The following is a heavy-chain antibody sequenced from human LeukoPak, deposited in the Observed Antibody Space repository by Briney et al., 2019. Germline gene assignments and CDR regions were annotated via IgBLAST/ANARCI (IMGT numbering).Heavy chain of an antibody. J-gene: IGHJ4*02. CDR2: ISSSSSYI. Sequence: GGSLRLSCAASGFTFSSYSMNWVRQAPGKGLEWVSSISSSSSYIYYADSVKGRFTISRDNAKNSLYLQMSSLRAEDTAVYYCARGGSGYYYADYWGQGTLVTVSS. V-gene: IGHV3-21*01. CDR1: GFTFSSYS. D-gene: IGHD3-22*01. CDR3: ARGGSGYYYADY.